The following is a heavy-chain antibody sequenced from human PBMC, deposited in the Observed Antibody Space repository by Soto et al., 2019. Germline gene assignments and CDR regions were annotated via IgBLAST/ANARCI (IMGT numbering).Heavy chain of an antibody. J-gene: IGHJ5*02. CDR1: GFTFSSYA. Sequence: GGSLRLSCAASGFTFSSYAMHWVRQAPGKGLEWVAVISYDGSNKYYADSVKGRFTISRDNSKNTLYLQMNSLRAEDTAVYYCARDVPLHCSGGSCYSGWFDPWGQGTLVTVSS. D-gene: IGHD2-15*01. V-gene: IGHV3-30-3*01. CDR2: ISYDGSNK. CDR3: ARDVPLHCSGGSCYSGWFDP.